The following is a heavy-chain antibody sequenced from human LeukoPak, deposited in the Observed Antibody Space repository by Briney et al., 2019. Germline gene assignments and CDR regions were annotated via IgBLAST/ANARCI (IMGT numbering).Heavy chain of an antibody. V-gene: IGHV3-7*01. J-gene: IGHJ5*02. CDR1: GFTFSSYG. CDR2: IYQDGSEK. Sequence: GGSLRLSCAASGFTFSSYGMHWVRQAPGKGLEWVANIYQDGSEKNYVDSVKGRFTISRDNAKNSLYLQMNSLRAEDTAVYYCARGVGATTRFNSWFDPWGQGTLVTVSS. D-gene: IGHD1-26*01. CDR3: ARGVGATTRFNSWFDP.